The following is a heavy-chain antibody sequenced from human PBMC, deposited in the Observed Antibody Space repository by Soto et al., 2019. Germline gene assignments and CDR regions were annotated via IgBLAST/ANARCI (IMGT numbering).Heavy chain of an antibody. CDR1: GFTFSSYG. D-gene: IGHD6-19*01. Sequence: GGSLRLSCAASGFTFSSYGMHWFRQAPGKGLEWVAVISYDGSNKYYADSVKGRFTISRDNAKNTVSLQMNSVRAEDTAVYYCARGQWGAFDIWGQGTTVTVSS. V-gene: IGHV3-30*03. CDR3: ARGQWGAFDI. CDR2: ISYDGSNK. J-gene: IGHJ3*02.